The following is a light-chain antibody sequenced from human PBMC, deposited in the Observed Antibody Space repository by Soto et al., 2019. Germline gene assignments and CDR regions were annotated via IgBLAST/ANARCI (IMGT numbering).Light chain of an antibody. CDR3: QQRHMWPIT. Sequence: IVLTQSPVTLSLSPWERATLSCRASQSVGLAIAWYQHKPGQAPRLLIYDAYNRATGIPPRFSGSGSGTDFTLTISSLEPEDSAVYYCQQRHMWPITFGRGTRLEIK. J-gene: IGKJ5*01. V-gene: IGKV3-11*01. CDR2: DAY. CDR1: QSVGLA.